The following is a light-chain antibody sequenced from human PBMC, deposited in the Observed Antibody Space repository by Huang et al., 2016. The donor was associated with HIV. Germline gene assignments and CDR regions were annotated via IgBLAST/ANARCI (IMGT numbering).Light chain of an antibody. CDR3: QQRYDWPLT. CDR1: QSVSSY. Sequence: EIVLTQSPATLSLSPGERATLSCRASQSVSSYLAWYQQQPGQAPSLLIYDATSRAPGIPARFSGSGSGTDFTLTISNLEPEDFAVYSCQQRYDWPLTFGGGTKVEIK. V-gene: IGKV3-11*01. J-gene: IGKJ4*01. CDR2: DAT.